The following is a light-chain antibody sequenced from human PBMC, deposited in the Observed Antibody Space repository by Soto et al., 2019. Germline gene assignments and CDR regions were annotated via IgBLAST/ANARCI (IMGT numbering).Light chain of an antibody. CDR2: DVT. CDR3: SSYTSSSTYV. V-gene: IGLV2-14*01. J-gene: IGLJ1*01. CDR1: SSDVGGYNY. Sequence: QSALTQPASVSGSPGQSITISCTGTSSDVGGYNYVSWYQQHPDKAPKFIIYDVTNRPSGVSNRFSGSKSGNTASLTISGLQAEDEADYYCSSYTSSSTYVFGTGTKVTVL.